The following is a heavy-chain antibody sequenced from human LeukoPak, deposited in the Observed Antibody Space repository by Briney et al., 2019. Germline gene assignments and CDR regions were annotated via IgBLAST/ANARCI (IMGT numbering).Heavy chain of an antibody. V-gene: IGHV3-30-3*01. CDR1: GFTFSSYA. D-gene: IGHD2-21*01. CDR3: ARAFRIVVGWFDP. CDR2: ISYDGSNK. J-gene: IGHJ5*02. Sequence: GGSLRLSCAASGFTFSSYALHWVRQAPGKGLEWVAVISYDGSNKYYADSVKGRFTISRDNSKNTLYLQMNSLRAEDTAVYYCARAFRIVVGWFDPWGQGTLVTVSS.